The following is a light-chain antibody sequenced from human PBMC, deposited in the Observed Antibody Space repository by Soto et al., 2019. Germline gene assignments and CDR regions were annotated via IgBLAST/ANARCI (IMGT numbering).Light chain of an antibody. CDR3: QQYGSSGT. J-gene: IGKJ1*01. CDR1: QSVSNNY. V-gene: IGKV3-20*01. Sequence: EIVLTHSPGTLSLSPGERATLSCRASQSVSNNYLAWYQQKPGQAPRLLIYGASNRATGIPDRFSGSGSGTDFTLTISRLEPEDFAVYYCQQYGSSGTFGQGTSVDIK. CDR2: GAS.